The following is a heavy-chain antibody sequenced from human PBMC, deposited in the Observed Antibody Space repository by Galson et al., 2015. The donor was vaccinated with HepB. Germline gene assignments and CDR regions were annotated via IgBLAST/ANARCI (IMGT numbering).Heavy chain of an antibody. Sequence: SLRLSCAASGFSFSNAWMRWVRQAPGKGLEWVGVIKSKRDGGTTDFAAPVKGRFTISRDDSKNMMYLQMDSLKTEDTAMYYCATDHGGYSGYDGYFDLWGPGTLVTGSS. D-gene: IGHD5-12*01. CDR3: ATDHGGYSGYDGYFDL. CDR2: IKSKRDGGTT. V-gene: IGHV3-15*01. CDR1: GFSFSNAW. J-gene: IGHJ2*01.